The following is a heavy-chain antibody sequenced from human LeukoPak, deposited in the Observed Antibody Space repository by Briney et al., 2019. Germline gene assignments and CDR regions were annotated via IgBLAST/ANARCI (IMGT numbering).Heavy chain of an antibody. Sequence: GGSLRLSCAASGVTFGNYGMSWVRQAPGKGLEWNSGIHWNGGSTGYADSVEGRFTISRENAKNSQYLQMNSLRVEDTALYYCARAQTYGDSRLLLDYWGQGTLVTVSS. CDR1: GVTFGNYG. CDR2: IHWNGGST. V-gene: IGHV3-20*04. CDR3: ARAQTYGDSRLLLDY. J-gene: IGHJ4*02. D-gene: IGHD4-17*01.